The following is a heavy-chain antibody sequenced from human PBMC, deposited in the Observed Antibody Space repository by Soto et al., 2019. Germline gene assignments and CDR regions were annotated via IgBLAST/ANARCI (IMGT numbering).Heavy chain of an antibody. CDR3: ARDHYYDSTGYYDY. J-gene: IGHJ4*02. D-gene: IGHD3-22*01. CDR2: IYYSGST. Sequence: SETLSLTCTVSGASISSYYWSWIRQPPGKGLEWIGYIYYSGSTKYNPSLKSRVTISVDTSKNQFSLKLSSVTAADTAVYYCARDHYYDSTGYYDYWGQGTLVTVS. V-gene: IGHV4-59*01. CDR1: GASISSYY.